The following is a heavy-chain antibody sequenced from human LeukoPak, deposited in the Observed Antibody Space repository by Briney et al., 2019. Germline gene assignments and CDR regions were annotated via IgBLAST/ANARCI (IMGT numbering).Heavy chain of an antibody. CDR3: TRAYY. CDR2: IHPNSGAT. CDR1: LYTFTEYN. V-gene: IGHV1-2*02. Sequence: ASVKVSCTASLYTFTEYNILWVRQAPGQGLEWMGWIHPNSGATTYAQKFQGRVTLTRDKSINTAYMELSGLRSDDTAVYYCTRAYYWGQGTLVTVSS. J-gene: IGHJ4*02.